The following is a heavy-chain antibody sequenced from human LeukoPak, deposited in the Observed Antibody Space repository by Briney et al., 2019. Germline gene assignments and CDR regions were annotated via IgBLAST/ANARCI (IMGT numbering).Heavy chain of an antibody. V-gene: IGHV3-66*02. CDR3: ARDSNYDY. CDR1: GFTVSSTY. J-gene: IGHJ4*02. CDR2: IYSGGST. D-gene: IGHD5-18*01. Sequence: PGGSLRLSCAASGFTVSSTYMSWVRQAPGKGLEWVSVIYSGGSTFYADSVKGRFTIPRDNSKNTLYLQMNSLRAEDTALYYCARDSNYDYWGQGTLVTVSS.